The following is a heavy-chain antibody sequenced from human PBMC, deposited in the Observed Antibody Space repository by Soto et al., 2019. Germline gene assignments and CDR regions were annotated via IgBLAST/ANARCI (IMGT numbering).Heavy chain of an antibody. D-gene: IGHD4-17*01. J-gene: IGHJ4*02. V-gene: IGHV3-30*18. CDR2: ILYHGSDK. Sequence: QVQLVESGGGVVQPGRSLRLSCAASGFTFSNYGMHWVRQAPGKGLEWVAVILYHGSDKYYADSVKGRFTNSRDNSKNALYLQMDSLRAEDTAVYYCAKDHLTTTVTTVGYWGQGTLVTVSS. CDR3: AKDHLTTTVTTVGY. CDR1: GFTFSNYG.